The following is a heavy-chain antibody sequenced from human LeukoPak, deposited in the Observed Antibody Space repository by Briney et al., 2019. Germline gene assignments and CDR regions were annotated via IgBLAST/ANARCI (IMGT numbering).Heavy chain of an antibody. Sequence: GESLKISCKGSGFTFSSYSMNWVRQAPGKGLEWVSSISSSSSYIYYADSVKGRFTISRDNAKNSLYLQMNSLRAEDTAVYYCARGQLWLNYWGQGTLVTVSS. V-gene: IGHV3-21*04. D-gene: IGHD5-18*01. CDR1: GFTFSSYS. CDR3: ARGQLWLNY. J-gene: IGHJ4*02. CDR2: ISSSSSYI.